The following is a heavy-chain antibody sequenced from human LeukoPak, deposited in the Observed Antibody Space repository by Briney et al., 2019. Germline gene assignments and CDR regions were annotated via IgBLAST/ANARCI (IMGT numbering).Heavy chain of an antibody. CDR2: ISYDGSNK. V-gene: IGHV3-30-3*01. CDR1: GFTFSSYA. D-gene: IGHD5-12*01. CDR3: SCDWLYFDY. J-gene: IGHJ4*02. Sequence: GSLRLPCAASGFTFSSYAMHWVRQAPGKGLEWVAVISYDGSNKYYADSVKGRFTISRDNSKNTLYLQMNSLRAEDTAVYYCSCDWLYFDYWGQGTLVTVSS.